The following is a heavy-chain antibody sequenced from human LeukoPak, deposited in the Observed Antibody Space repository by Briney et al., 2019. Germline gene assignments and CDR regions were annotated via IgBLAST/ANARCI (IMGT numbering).Heavy chain of an antibody. D-gene: IGHD1-26*01. CDR3: ARLLVGGSYRHYHVDY. V-gene: IGHV1-18*01. Sequence: ASVKVSYKASGYTFTSYGISWVRQAPGQGLEWMGWISAYNGNTNYAQKLQGRVTMTTDTSTSTAYMELRSLRSDDTAVYYCARLLVGGSYRHYHVDYWGQGTLVTVSS. J-gene: IGHJ4*02. CDR1: GYTFTSYG. CDR2: ISAYNGNT.